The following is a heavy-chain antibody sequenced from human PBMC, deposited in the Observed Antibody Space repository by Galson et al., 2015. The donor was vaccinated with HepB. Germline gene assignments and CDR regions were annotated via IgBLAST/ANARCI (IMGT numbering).Heavy chain of an antibody. D-gene: IGHD1-1*01. V-gene: IGHV1-69*02. CDR2: IIPILGIA. Sequence: SVKVSCKASGGTFSSYTISWVRQAPGQGLEWMGRIIPILGIANYAQKFQGRVTITADKSTSTAYMELSSLRSEDTAVYYCATWEYAPARPPGGNFDLWGRGTLVTVSS. J-gene: IGHJ2*01. CDR1: GGTFSSYT. CDR3: ATWEYAPARPPGGNFDL.